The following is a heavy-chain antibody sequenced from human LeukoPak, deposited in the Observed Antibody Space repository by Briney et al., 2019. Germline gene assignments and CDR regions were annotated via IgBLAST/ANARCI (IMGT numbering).Heavy chain of an antibody. CDR3: AGLGAVTTRGPGPYYYMDV. CDR1: GGTFSSYA. D-gene: IGHD4-17*01. Sequence: GASVKVSCKASGGTFSSYAISWVRQAPGQGLEWMAGIIPIFGTANYAQKFQGRVTITADESTSTAYMELSSLSSEDTAVYYCAGLGAVTTRGPGPYYYMDVWGKGTTVTVSS. V-gene: IGHV1-69*13. CDR2: IIPIFGTA. J-gene: IGHJ6*03.